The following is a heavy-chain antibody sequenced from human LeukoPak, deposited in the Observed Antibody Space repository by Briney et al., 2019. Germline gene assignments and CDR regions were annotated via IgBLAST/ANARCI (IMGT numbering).Heavy chain of an antibody. V-gene: IGHV3-33*01. J-gene: IGHJ4*02. CDR3: ASAAGPFDN. D-gene: IGHD6-19*01. Sequence: GSLRLSCAASGLIFNTYGMHWVRQAPGKGLEWVAVIWFDGSIKYYADSVKGRFTISRDNSKNTLYLQMNSLRAEDTALYYCASAAGPFDNWGQGTLVTVSS. CDR2: IWFDGSIK. CDR1: GLIFNTYG.